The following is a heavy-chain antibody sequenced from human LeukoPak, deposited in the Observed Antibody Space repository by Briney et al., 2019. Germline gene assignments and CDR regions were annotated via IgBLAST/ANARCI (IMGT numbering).Heavy chain of an antibody. CDR3: ARIGPMMHYDILTGYYDD. CDR2: ISTNSKVI. D-gene: IGHD3-9*01. CDR1: GFVFSDYE. V-gene: IGHV3-48*03. Sequence: GGSLRLSCVASGFVFSDYEMNWVRQAPGRGLQWVAYISTNSKVIYYADSVKGRFTISRDNAKNSLYLQMNSLRVEDTAFYCCARIGPMMHYDILTGYYDDWGQGTLVTVSS. J-gene: IGHJ4*02.